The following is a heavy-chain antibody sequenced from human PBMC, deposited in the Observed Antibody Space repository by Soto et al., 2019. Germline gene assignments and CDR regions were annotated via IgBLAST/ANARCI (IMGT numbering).Heavy chain of an antibody. V-gene: IGHV1-18*01. D-gene: IGHD3-16*01. Sequence: QVQLVQSAAEMKKPGASVKVSCKASGYSFTSYGFTWFRQAPGQGLVWLGWISAYNGDTHYAQRFQGRVNMTTDVSTNTAYMELRSLRSDDTAVYCCARGGMITFGEYVVYWGQGTQVTVSS. CDR1: GYSFTSYG. J-gene: IGHJ4*02. CDR2: ISAYNGDT. CDR3: ARGGMITFGEYVVY.